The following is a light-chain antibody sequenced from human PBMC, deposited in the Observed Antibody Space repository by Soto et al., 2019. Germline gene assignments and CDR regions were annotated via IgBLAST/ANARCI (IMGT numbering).Light chain of an antibody. Sequence: EIVLTQSPGTLSLSPGERATLSCRASQSVSSYLAWYQQKPGQAPRLLIYGASTRATGIPDRFSGSGSGTEFTLTISRLQSEDFAVYYCQQYNNWPPWTFGQGTKVDIK. J-gene: IGKJ1*01. CDR2: GAS. V-gene: IGKV3-15*01. CDR1: QSVSSY. CDR3: QQYNNWPPWT.